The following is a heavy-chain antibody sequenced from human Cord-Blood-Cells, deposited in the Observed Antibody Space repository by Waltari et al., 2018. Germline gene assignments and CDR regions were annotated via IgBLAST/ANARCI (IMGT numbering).Heavy chain of an antibody. J-gene: IGHJ4*02. D-gene: IGHD3-22*01. CDR2: IYHSGGT. CDR1: GYSISSGYY. Sequence: QVQLQESGPGLVKPSETLSLTCAVSGYSISSGYYWGWIRQPPGKGLEWIGSIYHSGGTYHNPSIKSRVTIAVDTSKNQFSLKLSSVTAADTAVYYCARGYYYDSSGYWPAIPYDYWGQGTLVTVSS. V-gene: IGHV4-38-2*01. CDR3: ARGYYYDSSGYWPAIPYDY.